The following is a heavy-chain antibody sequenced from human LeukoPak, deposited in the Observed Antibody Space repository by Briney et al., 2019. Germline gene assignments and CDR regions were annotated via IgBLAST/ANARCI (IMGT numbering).Heavy chain of an antibody. CDR2: INHSGST. Sequence: SETLSLTCAVYGGSFSDFHWSWIRQPPGKGLEWIGEINHSGSTNYNPPLKSRVTISVDTSKNQISLNLSSVTAADTAVYYCARVRPHETILRWFDAFDIWGQGTMVTVSS. D-gene: IGHD4-23*01. CDR1: GGSFSDFH. CDR3: ARVRPHETILRWFDAFDI. J-gene: IGHJ3*02. V-gene: IGHV4-34*01.